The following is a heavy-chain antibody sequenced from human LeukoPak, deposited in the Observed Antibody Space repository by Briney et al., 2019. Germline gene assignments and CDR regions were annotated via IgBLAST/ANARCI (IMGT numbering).Heavy chain of an antibody. D-gene: IGHD1-1*01. CDR1: GYSISSGYY. V-gene: IGHV4-38-2*01. CDR3: ASERERADY. CDR2: IYHSGST. J-gene: IGHJ4*02. Sequence: PSETLSLTCAVSGYSISSGYYWGWIRQPPGKGLEWIGSIYHSGSTYYNPSLKSRVTISVDTSKNQFSLKLTSVTAADTAVWYCASERERADYWGQGTLVTVSS.